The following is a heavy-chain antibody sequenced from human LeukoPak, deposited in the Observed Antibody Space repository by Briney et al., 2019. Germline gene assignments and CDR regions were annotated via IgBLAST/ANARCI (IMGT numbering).Heavy chain of an antibody. D-gene: IGHD3-10*01. V-gene: IGHV6-1*01. CDR1: GDSVSSNSAA. J-gene: IGHJ4*02. Sequence: SQTLSLTCAISGDSVSSNSAAWNWIRQSPSRGLEWLGRTYYRSKWYNDYAVFVKSRITINPDTSKNQFSLQLNSVTPEDTAVYYCARDLHMVRGVITHFDYWGQGTLVTVSS. CDR2: TYYRSKWYN. CDR3: ARDLHMVRGVITHFDY.